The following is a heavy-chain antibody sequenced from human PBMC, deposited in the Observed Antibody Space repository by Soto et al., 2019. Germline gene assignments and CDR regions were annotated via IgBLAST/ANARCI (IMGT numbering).Heavy chain of an antibody. D-gene: IGHD3-16*01. V-gene: IGHV3-74*01. Sequence: GGSLRLSCAASGFTFSSYWMHWVRQAPGKGLVWVSRINSDGSSTSYADSVKGRFTISRDNAKNTLYLQMNSLRAEDTAVYYCARDYRWDTYVWVPDTYYYSYGMDVWGQGTTVTV. CDR2: INSDGSST. CDR3: ARDYRWDTYVWVPDTYYYSYGMDV. CDR1: GFTFSSYW. J-gene: IGHJ6*02.